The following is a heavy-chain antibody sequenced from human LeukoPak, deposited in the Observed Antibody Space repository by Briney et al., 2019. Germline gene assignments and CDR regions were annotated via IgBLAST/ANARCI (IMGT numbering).Heavy chain of an antibody. CDR2: MFSGGGT. Sequence: GGSLRLSCAASGLTVSSNYMSWVRQAPGKGLEWVSVMFSGGGTYYADSVKGRFTISRDNSKNTLYFQMNSLRVEDTAVYYCVRGADLVVTAISAFDIWGQGTKVIVSS. D-gene: IGHD2-21*02. CDR3: VRGADLVVTAISAFDI. V-gene: IGHV3-53*01. J-gene: IGHJ3*02. CDR1: GLTVSSNY.